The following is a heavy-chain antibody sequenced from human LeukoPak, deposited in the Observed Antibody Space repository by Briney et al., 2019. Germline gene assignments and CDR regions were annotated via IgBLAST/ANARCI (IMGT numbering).Heavy chain of an antibody. CDR2: INHSGST. CDR3: ARDSSCSSTSCLLYYFDY. CDR1: GGSFSGYY. V-gene: IGHV4-34*01. D-gene: IGHD2-2*01. Sequence: SETLSLTCAVYGGSFSGYYWSWIRQPPGKGLEWIGEINHSGSTNYNPSLKSRVTISVDTSKNQFSLKLSSVTAADTAVYYCARDSSCSSTSCLLYYFDYWGQGTLVTVSS. J-gene: IGHJ4*02.